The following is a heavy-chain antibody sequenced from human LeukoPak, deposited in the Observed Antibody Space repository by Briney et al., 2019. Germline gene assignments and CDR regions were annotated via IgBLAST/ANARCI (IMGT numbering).Heavy chain of an antibody. CDR1: GPTFSSYW. CDR2: INSDGSAT. CDR3: VKAIVAAGYDY. J-gene: IGHJ4*02. Sequence: GGSLRLSCAAPGPTFSSYWMHWVRQAPGKGLVWVSRINSDGSATFYADSVKGRFTISRDNAKNTLYLQMNSLRAEDTAVYYCVKAIVAAGYDYWGQGTLVTVSS. V-gene: IGHV3-74*01. D-gene: IGHD6-13*01.